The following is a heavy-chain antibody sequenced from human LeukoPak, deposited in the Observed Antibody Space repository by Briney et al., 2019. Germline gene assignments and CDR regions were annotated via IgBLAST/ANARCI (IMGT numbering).Heavy chain of an antibody. J-gene: IGHJ6*03. Sequence: SVKVSCKASGGTFSSYAISWVRQAPGQGLEWMGGIIPTFGTANYAQKFQGRVTITADKSTSTAYMELSSLRSEDTAVYYCARGAAARPYYYYYMDVWGKGTTVTVSS. CDR3: ARGAAARPYYYYYMDV. CDR1: GGTFSSYA. D-gene: IGHD6-6*01. V-gene: IGHV1-69*06. CDR2: IIPTFGTA.